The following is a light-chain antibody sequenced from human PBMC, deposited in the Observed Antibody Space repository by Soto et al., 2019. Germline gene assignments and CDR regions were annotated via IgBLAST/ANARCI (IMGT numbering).Light chain of an antibody. CDR2: DVT. CDR3: CSYAGSVV. J-gene: IGLJ2*01. Sequence: QSALTQPRSVSGSPGQSVTISFTGTSSDVGGYNYVSWYQQHPGKAPKLMIYDVTKRPSGVPDRFSGSKSGNTAYLTISGLQAEDAADYYCCSYAGSVVFGGGTKLTVL. CDR1: SSDVGGYNY. V-gene: IGLV2-11*01.